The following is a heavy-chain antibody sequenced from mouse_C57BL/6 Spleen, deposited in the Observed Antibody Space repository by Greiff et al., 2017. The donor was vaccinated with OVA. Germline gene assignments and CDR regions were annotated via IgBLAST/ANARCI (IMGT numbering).Heavy chain of an antibody. CDR1: GFTFSDYG. J-gene: IGHJ2*01. CDR3: ARGGLITTVVAFDY. V-gene: IGHV5-17*01. CDR2: ISSGSSTI. Sequence: VQLKESGGGLVKPGGSLKLSCAASGFTFSDYGMHWVRQAPEKGLEWVAYISSGSSTIYYADTVKGRFTISRDNAKNTLFLQMTSLRSEDTAMYYCARGGLITTVVAFDYWGQGTTLTVSS. D-gene: IGHD1-1*01.